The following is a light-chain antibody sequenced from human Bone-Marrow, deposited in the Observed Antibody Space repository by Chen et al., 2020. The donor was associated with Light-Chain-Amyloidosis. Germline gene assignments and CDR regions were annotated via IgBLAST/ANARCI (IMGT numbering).Light chain of an antibody. Sequence: QSALTQPASVSGSPGQSITIPRTGPSSDVGGDNHVSWYQQHPDKAPKLMIYEVTNRPSWVPDRFSGSKSDNTASLTISGLQTEDEADYFCSSYTITNTLVFGSGTRVTVL. CDR3: SSYTITNTLV. J-gene: IGLJ1*01. V-gene: IGLV2-14*01. CDR2: EVT. CDR1: SSDVGGDNH.